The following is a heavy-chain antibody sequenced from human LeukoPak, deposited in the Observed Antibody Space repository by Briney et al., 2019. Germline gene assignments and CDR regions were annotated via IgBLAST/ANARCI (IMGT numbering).Heavy chain of an antibody. CDR3: ARGMGFWSGYVVY. Sequence: SETLSLTCAVYGGSFSGYYWSWIRQPPGKGPEWIGEINHSGSTNYNPSLKSRVTISVDTSKNQFSLKLSSVTAADTAVYYCARGMGFWSGYVVYWGQGTLVTVSS. V-gene: IGHV4-34*01. CDR2: INHSGST. J-gene: IGHJ4*02. D-gene: IGHD3-3*01. CDR1: GGSFSGYY.